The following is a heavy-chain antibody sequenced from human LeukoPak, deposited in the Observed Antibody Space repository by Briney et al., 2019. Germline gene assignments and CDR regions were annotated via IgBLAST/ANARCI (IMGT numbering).Heavy chain of an antibody. Sequence: ASVKVSCKASGYTFSTYPMNWVRQAPGQGLEWMGWINTNTGNPTYAQGFTGRFVFSLDTSVTTAYLQISSLKAEDTAVYYCARVVRGSSGYRYYFDHWGQGTLVTVSS. CDR1: GYTFSTYP. D-gene: IGHD3-22*01. V-gene: IGHV7-4-1*02. CDR2: INTNTGNP. CDR3: ARVVRGSSGYRYYFDH. J-gene: IGHJ4*02.